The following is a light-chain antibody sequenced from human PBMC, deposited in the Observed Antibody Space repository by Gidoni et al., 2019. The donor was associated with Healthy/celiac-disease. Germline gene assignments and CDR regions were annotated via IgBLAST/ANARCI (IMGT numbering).Light chain of an antibody. V-gene: IGKV3-20*01. Sequence: EIALTQFPGTLSLSPGERATLSCRASQSVSSSYLAWYQQKPGQAPRLLIYGASSRATGIPDRFSGSGSGTDFTLTISRLEPEDFAVYYCQQYGSSPPMYTFGQGTKLEIK. CDR3: QQYGSSPPMYT. CDR2: GAS. J-gene: IGKJ2*01. CDR1: QSVSSSY.